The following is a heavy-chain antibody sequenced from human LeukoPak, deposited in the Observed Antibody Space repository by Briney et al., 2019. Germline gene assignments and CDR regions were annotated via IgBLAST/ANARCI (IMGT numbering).Heavy chain of an antibody. J-gene: IGHJ4*02. CDR2: IYYSGST. D-gene: IGHD3-10*01. Sequence: SETLSLTCTGSGCTISSYYWHWLRQPPGKGLEWIGYIYYSGSTNYNPSLKSGVTISVDTSKNQFSLKLSSVTAADTSVYYCARAVREGRMDYWGQGTLVTVSS. CDR3: ARAVREGRMDY. V-gene: IGHV4-59*01. CDR1: GCTISSYY.